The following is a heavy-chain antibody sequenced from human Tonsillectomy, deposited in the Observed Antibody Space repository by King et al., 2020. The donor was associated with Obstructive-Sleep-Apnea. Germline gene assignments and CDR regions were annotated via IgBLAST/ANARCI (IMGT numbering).Heavy chain of an antibody. CDR1: GGSFSGYY. V-gene: IGHV4-34*01. CDR2: INHSGST. J-gene: IGHJ1*01. Sequence: VQLQQWGAGLLKPSETLSLTCAVYGGSFSGYYWSWIRQPPGKGLEWIGEINHSGSTNYNPSLKSRVTISVDTSKNQFSLKLSSVTAADTAVYYCARPYSSTKYKYFQNWGQGTLVTVSS. CDR3: ARPYSSTKYKYFQN. D-gene: IGHD6-13*01.